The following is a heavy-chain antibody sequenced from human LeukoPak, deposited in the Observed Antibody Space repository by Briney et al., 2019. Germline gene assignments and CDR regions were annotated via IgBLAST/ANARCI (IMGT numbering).Heavy chain of an antibody. CDR2: INHSGST. J-gene: IGHJ3*02. CDR3: ARGLGDHYDILTGGDI. D-gene: IGHD3-9*01. CDR1: GGSFGGYY. V-gene: IGHV4-34*01. Sequence: PSETLSLTCAVYGGSFGGYYWSWIRQPPGKGLEWIGEINHSGSTNYNPSLKSRVTISVDTSKNQFSLKLSSVTAADTAVYYCARGLGDHYDILTGGDIWGQGTMVTVSS.